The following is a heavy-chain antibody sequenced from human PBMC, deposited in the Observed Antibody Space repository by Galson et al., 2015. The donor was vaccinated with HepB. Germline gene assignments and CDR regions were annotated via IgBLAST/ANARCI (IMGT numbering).Heavy chain of an antibody. Sequence: SLRLSCAASGFTFSGYSMNWVRQAPGKGLEWVSYISSSSSTIYYADSVKGRFTISRDNAKNSLFLQMNNLRDEDAAVYFCARDTGSKPYFDYWGRGSLVTVSS. J-gene: IGHJ4*02. CDR2: ISSSSSTI. D-gene: IGHD2-8*02. CDR3: ARDTGSKPYFDY. CDR1: GFTFSGYS. V-gene: IGHV3-48*02.